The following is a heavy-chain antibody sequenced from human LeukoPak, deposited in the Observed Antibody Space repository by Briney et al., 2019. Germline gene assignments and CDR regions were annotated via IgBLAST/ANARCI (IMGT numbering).Heavy chain of an antibody. D-gene: IGHD2/OR15-2a*01. J-gene: IGHJ4*02. Sequence: GGSLRLSCAASGFTLTNYWMTWVRQGPGKGLEWVANINQDGSEKHYVDSVKGRYAISRDIAKNSLYLQMNSLRAEDTAVYYCARNRGCDSWGQGTLATVSS. CDR3: ARNRGCDS. CDR2: INQDGSEK. V-gene: IGHV3-7*01. CDR1: GFTLTNYW.